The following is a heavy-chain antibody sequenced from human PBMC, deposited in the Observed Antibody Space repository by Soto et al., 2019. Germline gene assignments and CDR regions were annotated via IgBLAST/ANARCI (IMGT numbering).Heavy chain of an antibody. CDR2: IYYTGST. J-gene: IGHJ4*02. CDR1: GGSISSSSHY. Sequence: QLQLQESGPGLVKPSETLSLTCTVSGGSISSSSHYWGWIRQPPGKGLEWIGSIYYTGSTFYNPSLKSRLIISIDTSKNQFSLQLSSVTAADTAVYYCARHRQWLVESPFDYWGQGTLVTVSS. CDR3: ARHRQWLVESPFDY. V-gene: IGHV4-39*01. D-gene: IGHD6-19*01.